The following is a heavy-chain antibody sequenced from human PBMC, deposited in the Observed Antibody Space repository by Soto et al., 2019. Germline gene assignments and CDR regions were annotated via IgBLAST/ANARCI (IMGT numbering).Heavy chain of an antibody. CDR2: ISYDGSNK. J-gene: IGHJ5*02. V-gene: IGHV3-30-3*01. D-gene: IGHD3-10*01. CDR3: ARAPPYYYGSGSYLSWFDP. CDR1: GFTFSSYA. Sequence: GGSLRLSCAASGFTFSSYAMHWVRQAPGKGLEWVAVISYDGSNKYYADSVKGRFTISRDNSKNTLYLQMNSLRAEDTAVYYCARAPPYYYGSGSYLSWFDPWGQGTLVTVSS.